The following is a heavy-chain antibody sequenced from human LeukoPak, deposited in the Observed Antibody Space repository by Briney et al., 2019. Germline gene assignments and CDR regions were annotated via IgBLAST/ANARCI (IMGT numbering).Heavy chain of an antibody. CDR2: FDPEDGET. J-gene: IGHJ6*02. CDR1: GYTLTELS. CDR3: ATGKVVGATRGGDYYYGMDV. D-gene: IGHD1-26*01. Sequence: ASVKVSCKVSGYTLTELSMHWVRQAPGKGLEWMGGFDPEDGETIYAQKFQGRVTMTEDTSTDTAYMELSSLRSEDTAVYYCATGKVVGATRGGDYYYGMDVWGQGTTVTVSS. V-gene: IGHV1-24*01.